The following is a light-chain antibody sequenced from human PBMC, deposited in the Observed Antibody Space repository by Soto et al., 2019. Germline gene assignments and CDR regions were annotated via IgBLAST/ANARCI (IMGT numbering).Light chain of an antibody. CDR2: DAS. Sequence: EIVMTQSPATLSVSPGERATLACRASQSVSSNLAQYQQKPGHAPRLHISDASNRATGIPARFSGSGSETDFTLTISSLEPEDFAVYHCQQRSNSITFGQGTKVDIK. V-gene: IGKV3-11*01. J-gene: IGKJ1*01. CDR3: QQRSNSIT. CDR1: QSVSSN.